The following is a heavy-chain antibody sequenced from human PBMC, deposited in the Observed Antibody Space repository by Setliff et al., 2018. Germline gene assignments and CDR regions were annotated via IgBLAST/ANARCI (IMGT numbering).Heavy chain of an antibody. CDR2: IYYSGST. CDR3: ARGRAGHSGH. D-gene: IGHD6-19*01. V-gene: IGHV4-59*08. CDR1: GGSIRSYY. Sequence: PSETLSLTCTVSGGSIRSYYWNWIRQPPGKGLEWIGYIYYSGSTNYNPSLKSRVTISVDTSKNHFSLKLSSVTAADTAVYYCARGRAGHSGHWGQGTLVTVSS. J-gene: IGHJ4*02.